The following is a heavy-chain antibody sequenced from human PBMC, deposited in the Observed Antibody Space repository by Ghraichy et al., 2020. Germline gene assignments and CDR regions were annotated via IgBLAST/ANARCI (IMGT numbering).Heavy chain of an antibody. V-gene: IGHV4-61*02. J-gene: IGHJ2*01. CDR3: AREVEEMATEGNFDL. Sequence: SETLSLTCTVSGGSISSGSYYWSWIRQPAGKGLEWIGRIYTSGSTNYNPSLKSRVTISVDTSKNQFSLKLSSVTAADTAVYYCAREVEEMATEGNFDLWGRGTLVTVSS. CDR1: GGSISSGSYY. CDR2: IYTSGST. D-gene: IGHD5-24*01.